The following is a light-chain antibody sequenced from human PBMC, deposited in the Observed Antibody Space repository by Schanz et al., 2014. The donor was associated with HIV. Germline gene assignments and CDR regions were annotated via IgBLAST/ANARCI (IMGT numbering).Light chain of an antibody. Sequence: QSALTQPASVSGSPGQSITISCTGTSSDVGGYNFVSWYQQHPGKVPKLMIYEVSKRPPGISYRFSGSKSGNTASLTISGLQAEDEADYYCSSFAGSNIPWVFGGGTKLTVL. CDR2: EVS. CDR3: SSFAGSNIPWV. CDR1: SSDVGGYNF. J-gene: IGLJ3*02. V-gene: IGLV2-14*02.